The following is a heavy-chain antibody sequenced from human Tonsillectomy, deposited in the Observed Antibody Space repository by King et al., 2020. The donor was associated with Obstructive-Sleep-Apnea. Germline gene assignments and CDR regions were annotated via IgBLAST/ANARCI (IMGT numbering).Heavy chain of an antibody. CDR3: GGYNWFDP. Sequence: VQLVESGGGVVQPGRSLRLSCAASGFTFSNYGMHWVRQAPGAGLEWVAIISYDGSDKYYADSLKGRFTISRDNSKSTLYLQMNSLRPVDTAVYYCGGYNWFDPWGQGTLVTVSS. D-gene: IGHD6-13*01. V-gene: IGHV3-30*03. J-gene: IGHJ5*02. CDR1: GFTFSNYG. CDR2: ISYDGSDK.